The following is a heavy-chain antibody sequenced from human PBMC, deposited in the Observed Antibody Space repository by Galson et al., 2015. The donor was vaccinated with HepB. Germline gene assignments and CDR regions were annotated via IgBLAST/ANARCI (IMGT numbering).Heavy chain of an antibody. CDR2: ISGSGGST. J-gene: IGHJ6*02. CDR1: GFTFSSYA. CDR3: AKDTSRLYYYYGMDV. V-gene: IGHV3-23*01. D-gene: IGHD2-2*01. Sequence: SLRLSCAASGFTFSSYAMSWVRQAPGKGLEWDSGISGSGGSTYYADSVKGRFTISRDNSKNTLYLQMNSLRAEDTAVYYCAKDTSRLYYYYGMDVWGQGTTVTVSS.